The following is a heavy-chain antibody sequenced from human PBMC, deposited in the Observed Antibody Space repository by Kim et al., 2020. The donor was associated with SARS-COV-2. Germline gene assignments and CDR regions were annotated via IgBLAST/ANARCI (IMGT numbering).Heavy chain of an antibody. D-gene: IGHD1-1*01. V-gene: IGHV3-64D*06. J-gene: IGHJ2*01. CDR2: ISNDGGST. Sequence: GGSLRLSCSASGFTFSSFAMHWVRQAPGKGLEYVSSISNDGGSTYYADSVKGRFTISRDNSKKTVYLQMSSLRPDDTAVYYCVKGGGGWNGQFAFWG. CDR3: VKGGGGWNGQFAF. CDR1: GFTFSSFA.